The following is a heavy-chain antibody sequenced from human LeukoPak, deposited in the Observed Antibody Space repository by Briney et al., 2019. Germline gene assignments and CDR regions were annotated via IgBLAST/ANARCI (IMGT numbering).Heavy chain of an antibody. Sequence: SETLSLTCTVSGGSISSYYWSWIRQPPGKGLEWIGYIYTSGSTNYNPSLKSRVTISVDTSKNQFFLKLSSVTAADTAVYYCAAYSSGWYKLRWFDPWGQGTLVTVSS. CDR3: AAYSSGWYKLRWFDP. CDR1: GGSISSYY. D-gene: IGHD6-19*01. V-gene: IGHV4-4*09. CDR2: IYTSGST. J-gene: IGHJ5*02.